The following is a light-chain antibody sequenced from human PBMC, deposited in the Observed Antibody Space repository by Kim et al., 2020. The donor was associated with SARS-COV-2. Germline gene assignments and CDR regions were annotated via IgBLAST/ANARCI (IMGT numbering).Light chain of an antibody. J-gene: IGKJ1*01. Sequence: DIVMTQSPDSLAVSLGERATINCKSSQSVFNSLNNKTYLAWYQQKAGQAPKLLIYWASIRESGVPERFSGSGSETDFTLTISSLQSEDVAVYICQQFYNTWTFGQGTKVDIK. CDR1: QSVFNSLNNKTY. V-gene: IGKV4-1*01. CDR2: WAS. CDR3: QQFYNTWT.